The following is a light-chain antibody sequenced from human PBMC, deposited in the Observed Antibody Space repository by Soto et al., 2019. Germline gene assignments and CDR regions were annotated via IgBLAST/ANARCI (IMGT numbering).Light chain of an antibody. CDR1: QSILYSSNNKNY. J-gene: IGKJ2*01. V-gene: IGKV4-1*01. CDR2: WAS. Sequence: DIVMTQSPDSLAVSLGERATINCKSSQSILYSSNNKNYLAWYQQRPGQPPKLLIYWASTRESWVPDRFSGSGSGTDFTLTISSLQAEDVAVYYCQQHFSTPRTFGQGTKLEI. CDR3: QQHFSTPRT.